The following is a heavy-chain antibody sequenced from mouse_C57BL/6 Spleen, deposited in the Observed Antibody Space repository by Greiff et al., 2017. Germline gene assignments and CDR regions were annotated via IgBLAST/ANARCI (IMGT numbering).Heavy chain of an antibody. Sequence: EPGPGLVKPSQSLSLTCSVTGYSITRGYSWTWFRQFPGNKLAWLGYISYAGSNNYNPTLKNRISITRDTTKNQCFLKLKSVTTEDTATYYCAREQWSAGYDEGYYLDDWGQGTTLTVSS. CDR2: ISYAGSN. CDR1: GYSITRGYS. J-gene: IGHJ2*01. V-gene: IGHV3-6*01. CDR3: AREQWSAGYDEGYYLDD. D-gene: IGHD2-2*01.